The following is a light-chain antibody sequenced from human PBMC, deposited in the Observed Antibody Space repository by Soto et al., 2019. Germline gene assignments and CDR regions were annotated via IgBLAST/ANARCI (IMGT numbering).Light chain of an antibody. V-gene: IGKV3-20*01. CDR2: GAS. Sequence: EIVLTQSPGTLSLSPAERATLSCRASQSVNNNYLAWFQQNPGQAPRLLIYGASSRATGIPDRFSGSGSGTDFTLTISRLEPEDFAVYYCQQYSNTPQTFGQGTKVEIK. CDR3: QQYSNTPQT. J-gene: IGKJ2*01. CDR1: QSVNNNY.